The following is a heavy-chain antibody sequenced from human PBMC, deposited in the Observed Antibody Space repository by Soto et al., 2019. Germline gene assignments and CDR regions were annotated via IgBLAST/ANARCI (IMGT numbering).Heavy chain of an antibody. J-gene: IGHJ6*02. D-gene: IGHD2-15*01. V-gene: IGHV3-74*01. CDR2: ISSDGTGT. CDR1: GFTFTDYW. Sequence: EEQLVESGGGLVQPGGSLRLSCAASGFTFTDYWIHWVRQAPGKGLVWVSRISSDGTGTTYADSVKGRFAISRDNAKTTVYLQMNSLRAEDTAVYFCARVKLPRYHYYYGMDVWGQGTAVTVSS. CDR3: ARVKLPRYHYYYGMDV.